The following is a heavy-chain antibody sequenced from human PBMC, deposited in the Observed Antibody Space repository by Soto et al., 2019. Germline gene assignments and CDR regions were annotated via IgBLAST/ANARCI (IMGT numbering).Heavy chain of an antibody. Sequence: SETLSLTCDVSGDTISTGGYTWAWIRQPPGKALEWIGHTYHSGNPYYNPSLKSRVIISVDRSKNQFSLKLSSVTAADTAVYYCAREVRYYDSSGYSPAFDYWGQGTLVTVSS. CDR2: TYHSGNP. CDR3: AREVRYYDSSGYSPAFDY. V-gene: IGHV4-30-2*01. CDR1: GDTISTGGYT. J-gene: IGHJ4*02. D-gene: IGHD3-22*01.